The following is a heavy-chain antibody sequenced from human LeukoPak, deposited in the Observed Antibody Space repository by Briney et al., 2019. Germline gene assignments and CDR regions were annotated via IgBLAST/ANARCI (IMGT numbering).Heavy chain of an antibody. CDR1: GYTFTGYY. D-gene: IGHD1-26*01. V-gene: IGHV1-2*02. CDR2: INPNSGGT. Sequence: ASVKVSCKAPGYTFTGYYMHWVRQAPGQGLEWMGWINPNSGGTNYAQKFQGRVTMTRDTSISTAYMELSRLRSDDTAVYYCARADSGSYSEDAFDIWGQGTMVTVSS. CDR3: ARADSGSYSEDAFDI. J-gene: IGHJ3*02.